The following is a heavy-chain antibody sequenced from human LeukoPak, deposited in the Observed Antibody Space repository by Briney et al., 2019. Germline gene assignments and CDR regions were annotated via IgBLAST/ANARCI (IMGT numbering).Heavy chain of an antibody. CDR3: ARRGRDGYSDPFDH. CDR1: GGSICSSSYY. CDR2: IYYSGST. Sequence: PSETLSLTCTVSGGSICSSSYYWGWIRQPPGKGLEWIGSIYYSGSTYYNPSLKSRVTISVDTSKNQFSLKLSSVTAADTAVFYCARRGRDGYSDPFDHWGQGTLVTVSS. D-gene: IGHD5-24*01. J-gene: IGHJ4*02. V-gene: IGHV4-39*01.